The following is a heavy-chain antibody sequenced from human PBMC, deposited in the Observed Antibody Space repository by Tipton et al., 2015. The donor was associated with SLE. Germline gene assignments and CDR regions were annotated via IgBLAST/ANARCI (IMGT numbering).Heavy chain of an antibody. CDR2: IWYDGSNK. CDR3: AKDRSMVVDAFES. D-gene: IGHD2-15*01. Sequence: RSLRLSCAASGFTFSSYGMHWVRQAPGKGLEWVAVIWYDGSNKYYADSVKGRFTISRDNSKNTLYLQMNSLRAEDTAVYYCAKDRSMVVDAFESWGKGTMGTAYS. J-gene: IGHJ3*02. CDR1: GFTFSSYG. V-gene: IGHV3-30*18.